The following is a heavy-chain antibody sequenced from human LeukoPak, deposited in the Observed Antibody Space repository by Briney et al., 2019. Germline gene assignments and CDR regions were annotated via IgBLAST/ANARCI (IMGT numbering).Heavy chain of an antibody. V-gene: IGHV4-4*07. J-gene: IGHJ6*03. CDR1: GGSISSYY. CDR2: IYTSGST. D-gene: IGHD2-2*01. Sequence: SETLSLTCTVSGGSISSYYWSWLRQPAGKGLEWIGRIYTSGSTNYNPSLKSRVTMSVDTSKNQFSLRLSSVTAADTAVYYCASQIVVVPAAIVSYYYYYMDVRGKGTTVTISS. CDR3: ASQIVVVPAAIVSYYYYYMDV.